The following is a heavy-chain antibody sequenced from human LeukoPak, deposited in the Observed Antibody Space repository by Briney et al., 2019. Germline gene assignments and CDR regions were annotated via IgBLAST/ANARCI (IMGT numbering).Heavy chain of an antibody. CDR3: ARRPPRRGSSGWHKPFDY. CDR1: GGSISSSSYY. CDR2: INHSGST. J-gene: IGHJ4*02. D-gene: IGHD6-19*01. V-gene: IGHV4-39*07. Sequence: PSETLSLTCTVSGGSISSSSYYWGWIRQPPGKGLEWIGEINHSGSTNYNPSLKSRVTISVDTSKNQFSLKLSSVTAADTAVYYCARRPPRRGSSGWHKPFDYWGQGTLVTVSS.